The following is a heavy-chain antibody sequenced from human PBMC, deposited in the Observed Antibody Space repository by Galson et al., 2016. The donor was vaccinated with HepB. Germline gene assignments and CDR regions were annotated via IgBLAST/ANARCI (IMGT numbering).Heavy chain of an antibody. CDR3: ATSNSYGYVH. V-gene: IGHV3-23*01. Sequence: SLRLSCAASGFTFSTHAMSWVRQAPGKGLEWVSAISGTGDGRDYADSVKGRFTISRDNLKNTVHLQMDSLRAEDTALYYCATSNSYGYVHWGQGALVTVSS. CDR2: ISGTGDGR. CDR1: GFTFSTHA. D-gene: IGHD5-18*01. J-gene: IGHJ4*02.